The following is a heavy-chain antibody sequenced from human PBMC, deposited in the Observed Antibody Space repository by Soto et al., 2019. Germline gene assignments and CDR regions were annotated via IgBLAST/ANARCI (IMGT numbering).Heavy chain of an antibody. CDR2: ILDSGTT. V-gene: IGHV4-31*03. Sequence: QVQLQESGPGLVKPSQTLSLTCTVSGGSISSGGYYWSWLRQHPGKGLEWIGYILDSGTTYYNRSRKSRLTLSLDPSKGQFSLRLTSVPATDTAVYYCASQASGWYPDYWGQGTLVAVSA. D-gene: IGHD6-19*01. J-gene: IGHJ4*02. CDR3: ASQASGWYPDY. CDR1: GGSISSGGYY.